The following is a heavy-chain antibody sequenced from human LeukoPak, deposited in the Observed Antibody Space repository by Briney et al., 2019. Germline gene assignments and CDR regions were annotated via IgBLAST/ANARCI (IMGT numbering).Heavy chain of an antibody. CDR2: INTNTGNP. Sequence: ASVKVSCKASGYTFTTYAMNWVRQAPRQGLEWMGWINTNTGNPTYAQGFTGRFVFSLDTSVSTAYLHISSLKAEDTAVYYCARDGMARQFDYWGQGTLVTVSS. V-gene: IGHV7-4-1*02. CDR3: ARDGMARQFDY. D-gene: IGHD5-24*01. J-gene: IGHJ4*02. CDR1: GYTFTTYA.